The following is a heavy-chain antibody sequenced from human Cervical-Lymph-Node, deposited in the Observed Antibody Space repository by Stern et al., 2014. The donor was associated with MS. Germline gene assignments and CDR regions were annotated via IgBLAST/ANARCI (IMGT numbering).Heavy chain of an antibody. D-gene: IGHD6-13*01. V-gene: IGHV1-69*06. CDR2: IMPLFGTT. J-gene: IGHJ4*02. Sequence: QLVQSGAEVKKPGSSMKVSCKASGDTFSSIDISWVRQAPGQGLEWLGGIMPLFGTTNYAQKLQGRVTIVAHTSTNTVNMVLSSLRSEDTAVYYCVRDQGGIAGSWGQGTLVTVSS. CDR3: VRDQGGIAGS. CDR1: GDTFSSID.